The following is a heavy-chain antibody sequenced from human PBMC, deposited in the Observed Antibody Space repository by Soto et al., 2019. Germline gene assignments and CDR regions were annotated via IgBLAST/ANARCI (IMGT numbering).Heavy chain of an antibody. J-gene: IGHJ5*02. CDR3: AITTSTVSYWFDP. D-gene: IGHD4-4*01. Sequence: PGESLKISCVASGFSFGGYWMIWVRQAPGKGPEWVANIKEDGGEQHYADSVKGRFTISRANTENSLFLQMNNLRVEDSAIYYCAITTSTVSYWFDPWGPGTQVTVSS. CDR1: GFSFGGYW. V-gene: IGHV3-7*03. CDR2: IKEDGGEQ.